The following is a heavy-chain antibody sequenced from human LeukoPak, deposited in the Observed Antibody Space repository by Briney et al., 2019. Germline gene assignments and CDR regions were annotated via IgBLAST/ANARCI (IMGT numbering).Heavy chain of an antibody. V-gene: IGHV3-53*01. CDR1: GITVSTNY. CDR3: AKSWGILSSSWYLSFDN. D-gene: IGHD6-13*01. CDR2: AFSDGRT. Sequence: PGGSLRLSCAASGITVSTNYMSWVRQAPGKGLEWVSIAFSDGRTFYADSVKGRFTTSRDNSKNTLYLQMNSLRAEDTAAYFCAKSWGILSSSWYLSFDNWGQGILVSVSS. J-gene: IGHJ4*02.